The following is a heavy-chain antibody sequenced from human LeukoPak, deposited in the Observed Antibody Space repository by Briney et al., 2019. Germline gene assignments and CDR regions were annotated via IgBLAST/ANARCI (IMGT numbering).Heavy chain of an antibody. CDR2: ISGDGGST. J-gene: IGHJ3*02. CDR1: GFTFDDYA. CDR3: AKDKGYGGNDGDAFDI. Sequence: PGGSLRLSCAASGFTFDDYAMHWVRQAPGKGLEWVSLISGDGGSTYYADSVKGRFTISRDNSKNSLYLQMNSLRTVDTALYYCAKDKGYGGNDGDAFDIWGQGTMVTVSS. V-gene: IGHV3-43*02. D-gene: IGHD4/OR15-4a*01.